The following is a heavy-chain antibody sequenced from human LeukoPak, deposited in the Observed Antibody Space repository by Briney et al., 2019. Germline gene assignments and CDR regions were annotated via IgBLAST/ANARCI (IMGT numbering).Heavy chain of an antibody. Sequence: ASVKVSCKASGYTFTSYGIDWMRQAPGQGLEWMGWISGYNGDTKYAQKFQGRVSMTTDTSTNTAYMELRSLRSDDTAMYYCAREGGCSSTNCPLDNWGQGTLVTVSS. CDR2: ISGYNGDT. J-gene: IGHJ4*02. CDR3: AREGGCSSTNCPLDN. CDR1: GYTFTSYG. V-gene: IGHV1-18*01. D-gene: IGHD2-2*01.